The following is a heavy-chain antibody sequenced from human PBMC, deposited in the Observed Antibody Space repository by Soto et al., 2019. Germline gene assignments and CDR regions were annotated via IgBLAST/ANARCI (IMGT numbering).Heavy chain of an antibody. D-gene: IGHD1-26*01. CDR2: ISGSGFKK. CDR3: AKNQGVELVPLATVDWFDP. CDR1: GIMFDNKS. Sequence: LRLSERPAGIMFDNKSSRGLRVGQERRSVLISSISGSGFKKYYSNSVKGRFTISRDNSKSTVYLELNNLSAEDTAVYHCAKNQGVELVPLATVDWFDPWGQGSVVTVSS. V-gene: IGHV3-23*01. J-gene: IGHJ5*02.